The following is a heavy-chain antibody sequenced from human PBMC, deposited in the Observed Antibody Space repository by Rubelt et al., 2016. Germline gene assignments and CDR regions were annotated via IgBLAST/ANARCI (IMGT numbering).Heavy chain of an antibody. CDR2: INHSGST. CDR3: ARVADYVWGSWD. D-gene: IGHD3-16*01. V-gene: IGHV4-34*01. CDR1: GGSFSGYY. J-gene: IGHJ4*02. Sequence: QVQLQQWGAGLLKPSETLSLTCAVYGGSFSGYYWSWIRQPPGKGLEWIGEINHSGSTNYSPSLKSRVTISVDTSKNQFSLKLSSVTAADTAVYYCARVADYVWGSWDWGQGTLVTVSS.